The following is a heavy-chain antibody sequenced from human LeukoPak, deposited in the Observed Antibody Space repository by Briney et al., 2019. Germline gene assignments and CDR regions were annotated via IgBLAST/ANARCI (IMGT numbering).Heavy chain of an antibody. D-gene: IGHD6-13*01. Sequence: SETLSLTCTVSGGSISSYYWSWIRQPPGKGLEWIGYIYYSGSTNYNPSLKSRVTISVDTSKNQFSLKLSSVTAADTAVYYCATTGIAAAPDAFDIWGQGTMVTVSS. CDR2: IYYSGST. J-gene: IGHJ3*02. CDR1: GGSISSYY. V-gene: IGHV4-59*08. CDR3: ATTGIAAAPDAFDI.